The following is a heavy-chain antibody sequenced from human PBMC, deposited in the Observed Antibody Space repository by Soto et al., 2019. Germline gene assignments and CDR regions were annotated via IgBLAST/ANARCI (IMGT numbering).Heavy chain of an antibody. J-gene: IGHJ4*02. CDR1: GYTFTMYG. D-gene: IGHD6-13*01. CDR3: ARSPYTNSWYYFDY. Sequence: QVQLVQSGAEVKKPGASVKVSCKTSGYTFTMYGISWVRQAPEQGLEWMGWISTYNGNTNSAQKFQGRGTMTHDTSTSTAYMELRSLRSDDTAVYYCARSPYTNSWYYFDYWGQGTLVTVSS. CDR2: ISTYNGNT. V-gene: IGHV1-18*01.